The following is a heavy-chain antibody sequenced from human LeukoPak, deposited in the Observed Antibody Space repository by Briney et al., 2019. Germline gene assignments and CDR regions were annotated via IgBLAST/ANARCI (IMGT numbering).Heavy chain of an antibody. CDR1: GYTFTSYD. CDR2: MNPNSGNT. V-gene: IGHV1-8*01. Sequence: ASVKVSCKASGYTFTSYDINWVRQATGQGLEWMGWMNPNSGNTGYAQKFQGRVTMTRNTSISTAYMELSSLRSEDTAVYYCARDGVITLAVAGTRYFDLWGRGTLVTVSS. D-gene: IGHD6-19*01. CDR3: ARDGVITLAVAGTRYFDL. J-gene: IGHJ2*01.